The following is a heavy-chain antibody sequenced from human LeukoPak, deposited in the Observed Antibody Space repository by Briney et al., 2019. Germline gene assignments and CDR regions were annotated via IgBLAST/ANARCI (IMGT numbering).Heavy chain of an antibody. Sequence: SETLSLTCTVSGGSISSYYWSWIRQPPGKGLEWIGYIYYSGSANYNPSLKSRVTISVDTSKNQFSLKLSSVTAADTAVYYCARHYYYDSSGYYPYYFDYWGQGTLVTASS. V-gene: IGHV4-59*08. CDR3: ARHYYYDSSGYYPYYFDY. CDR1: GGSISSYY. D-gene: IGHD3-22*01. CDR2: IYYSGSA. J-gene: IGHJ4*02.